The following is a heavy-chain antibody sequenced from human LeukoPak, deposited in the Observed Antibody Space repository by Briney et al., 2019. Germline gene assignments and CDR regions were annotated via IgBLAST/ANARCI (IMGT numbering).Heavy chain of an antibody. CDR1: GFTFDNFQ. CDR3: ARDRFMGIDY. J-gene: IGHJ4*02. D-gene: IGHD3-3*01. V-gene: IGHV3-48*03. CDR2: ISSSGSTI. Sequence: GGSLRLTCAASGFTFDNFQMPWVRQAPGKGLEWVSYISSSGSTIHYAESVRGRYTISSDNARHPLYLEMTILRAEATAVYYCARDRFMGIDYWGQGTLVTVSS.